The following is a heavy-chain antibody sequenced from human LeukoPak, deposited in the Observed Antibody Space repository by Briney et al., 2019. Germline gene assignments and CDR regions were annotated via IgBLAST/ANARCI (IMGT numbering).Heavy chain of an antibody. CDR1: GFTFSNYG. CDR2: IWYERIDE. CDR3: ANEPPNRAGYNMFHY. J-gene: IGHJ4*02. V-gene: IGHV3-33*06. Sequence: GRSLRLSCAASGFTFSNYGMYWGRQAPAQGLGRVAVIWYERIDEYYAASVKCRFNISRDNSKNTLYLHMNSLRAEDTAVYYCANEPPNRAGYNMFHYWGQGTLVTVSS. D-gene: IGHD5-24*01.